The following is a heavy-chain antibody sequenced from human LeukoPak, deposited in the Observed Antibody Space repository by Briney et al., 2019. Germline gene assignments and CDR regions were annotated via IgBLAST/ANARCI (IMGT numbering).Heavy chain of an antibody. CDR3: VRHISVVRGETFDF. V-gene: IGHV4-39*01. Sequence: SETLSLTCTVSGGXISSGSNYWGWIRQPPGKGLEWIGSIYYSGSTYYNPSLKSRVTISVDTSKNQFSLKLSSVTAADTAVYYCVRHISVVRGETFDFWGQGSLVTVSS. CDR2: IYYSGST. CDR1: GGXISSGSNY. D-gene: IGHD3-10*01. J-gene: IGHJ4*02.